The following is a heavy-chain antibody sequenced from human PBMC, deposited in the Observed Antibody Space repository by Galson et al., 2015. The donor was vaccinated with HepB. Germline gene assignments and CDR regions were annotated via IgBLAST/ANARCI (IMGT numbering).Heavy chain of an antibody. CDR1: GGTFSSYA. Sequence: SVKVSCKASGGTFSSYAISWVRQAPGQGLEWMGWISAYNGNTNYAQKLQGRVTMTTDTSTSTAYMELRSLRSDDTAVYYCARGEEGYSSSPDYWGQGTLVTVSS. CDR3: ARGEEGYSSSPDY. V-gene: IGHV1-18*01. J-gene: IGHJ4*02. D-gene: IGHD6-13*01. CDR2: ISAYNGNT.